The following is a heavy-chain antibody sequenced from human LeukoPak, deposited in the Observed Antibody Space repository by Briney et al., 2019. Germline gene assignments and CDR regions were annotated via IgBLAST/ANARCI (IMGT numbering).Heavy chain of an antibody. CDR1: GYTFNTFG. D-gene: IGHD1-26*01. CDR2: SSTYNSNT. Sequence: ASVKVSFTASGYTFNTFGISWLRQAPGQGPEWVGWSSTYNSNTNYAQKFQGRVTMTTDTSTSTGYMELRSLTSDDTAVYFCARTDRGTYWTWGQGTLVTVSS. V-gene: IGHV1-18*01. CDR3: ARTDRGTYWT. J-gene: IGHJ5*02.